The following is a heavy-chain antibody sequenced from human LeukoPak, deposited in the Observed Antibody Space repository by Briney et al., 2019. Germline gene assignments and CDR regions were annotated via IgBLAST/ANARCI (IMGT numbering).Heavy chain of an antibody. V-gene: IGHV1-46*01. CDR2: INPSGGST. CDR1: GYTFTSYY. CDR3: VRRDYGDYQLDY. D-gene: IGHD4-17*01. Sequence: GASVKVSCKASGYTFTSYYMHWVRQAPGQGLEWMGIINPSGGSTSYAQKFQGRVTMTRDTSTSTVYMELSSLRSEDTAVYYCVRRDYGDYQLDYWGQGTLVTVSS. J-gene: IGHJ4*02.